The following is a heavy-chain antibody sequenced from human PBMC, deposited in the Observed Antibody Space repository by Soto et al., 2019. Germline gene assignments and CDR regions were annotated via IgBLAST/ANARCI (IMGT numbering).Heavy chain of an antibody. V-gene: IGHV3-23*01. J-gene: IGHJ6*02. CDR3: ASQIDPIVVVPPEGMDV. D-gene: IGHD2-2*01. CDR2: ISSSGGST. Sequence: GGSLRLSCAASGFTFSSYSMNWVRQAPGKGLEWVSSISSSGGSTYYADSVKGRFTISRDNSKNTLYLQMNSLRAEDTAVYYCASQIDPIVVVPPEGMDVWGQGTTVTVSS. CDR1: GFTFSSYS.